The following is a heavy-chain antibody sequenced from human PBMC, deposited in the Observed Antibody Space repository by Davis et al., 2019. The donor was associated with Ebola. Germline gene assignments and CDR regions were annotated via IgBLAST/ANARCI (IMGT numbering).Heavy chain of an antibody. D-gene: IGHD6-6*01. V-gene: IGHV1-69*06. CDR1: GYTFTSYA. CDR2: IIPIFGTA. Sequence: SVKVSCKASGYTFTSYAISWVRQAPGQGLEWMGGIIPIFGTANYAQKFQGRVTITADKSTSTAYMELSSLRSEDTAVYYCARVRVYSSSSYWFDPWGQGTLVTVSS. J-gene: IGHJ5*02. CDR3: ARVRVYSSSSYWFDP.